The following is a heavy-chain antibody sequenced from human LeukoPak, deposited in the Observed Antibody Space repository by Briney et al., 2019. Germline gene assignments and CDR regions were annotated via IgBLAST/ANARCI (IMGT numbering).Heavy chain of an antibody. D-gene: IGHD6-19*01. J-gene: IGHJ3*01. CDR2: IKEDGTNK. CDR1: GFTFSSYW. Sequence: GGSLRLSCAASGFTFSSYWMSWVRQAPGKGLEWAANIKEDGTNKYYVGSVRGRFTISRDNAKDSLYLQMNGLRADDTAVYYCVRGSGWLTSHWGQGTMVTVSS. CDR3: VRGSGWLTSH. V-gene: IGHV3-7*04.